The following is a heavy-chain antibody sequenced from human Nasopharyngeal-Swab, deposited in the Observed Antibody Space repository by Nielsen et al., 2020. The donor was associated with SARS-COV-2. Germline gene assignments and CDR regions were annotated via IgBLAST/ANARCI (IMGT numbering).Heavy chain of an antibody. Sequence: RGSLRLSCAASGFTFSSYGMHWVRQAPGKGLEWVAVIWYDGSNKYYADSVKGRFTISRDNSKNTLYLQMNSLRAEDTAVYYCARSMVRGVKGPFDPWGQGTLVTVSS. CDR1: GFTFSSYG. CDR2: IWYDGSNK. V-gene: IGHV3-33*01. CDR3: ARSMVRGVKGPFDP. J-gene: IGHJ5*02. D-gene: IGHD3-10*01.